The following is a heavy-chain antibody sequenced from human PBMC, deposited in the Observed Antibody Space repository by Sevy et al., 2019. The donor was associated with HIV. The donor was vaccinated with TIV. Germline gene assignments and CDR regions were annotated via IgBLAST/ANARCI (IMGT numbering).Heavy chain of an antibody. D-gene: IGHD2-2*01. CDR3: ARGAARYCSSTSCYDFDY. CDR2: IYYSGST. CDR1: GGSISSYY. J-gene: IGHJ4*02. V-gene: IGHV4-59*01. Sequence: SETLSLTCTVSGGSISSYYWRWIRQPPGKGLEWIGYIYYSGSTNYNPSLKSRVTISVDTSKNQFSLKLSSVTAADTAVYYCARGAARYCSSTSCYDFDYWGQRTLVTVSS.